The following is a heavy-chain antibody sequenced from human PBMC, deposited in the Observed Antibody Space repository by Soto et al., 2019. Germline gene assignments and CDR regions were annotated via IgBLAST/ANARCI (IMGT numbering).Heavy chain of an antibody. CDR1: GYTFTSYA. Sequence: GASVKVSCKASGYTFTSYAMHWVRQAPGQRLEWMGCINADNGETIYAQKFQGRVTMTEDTSTDTAYMELSSLRSEDTAVYYCATRAVEDRAPWYFDLWGRGTLVTVS. J-gene: IGHJ2*01. V-gene: IGHV1-3*01. CDR3: ATRAVEDRAPWYFDL. D-gene: IGHD6-19*01. CDR2: INADNGET.